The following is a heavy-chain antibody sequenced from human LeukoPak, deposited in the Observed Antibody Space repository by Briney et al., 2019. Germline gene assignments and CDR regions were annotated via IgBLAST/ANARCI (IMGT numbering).Heavy chain of an antibody. D-gene: IGHD5-24*01. V-gene: IGHV4-31*03. Sequence: SETLSLTCTVSGGSISSGGYYWSWIRQHPGKGLEWIGYIYYSGSTYYNPSLKSRVTISVDTSKNQFSLKLSSVTAADTAVYYCARVDTRYGYIQTPTYYFDYWGQGTLVTVSS. CDR1: GGSISSGGYY. J-gene: IGHJ4*02. CDR3: ARVDTRYGYIQTPTYYFDY. CDR2: IYYSGST.